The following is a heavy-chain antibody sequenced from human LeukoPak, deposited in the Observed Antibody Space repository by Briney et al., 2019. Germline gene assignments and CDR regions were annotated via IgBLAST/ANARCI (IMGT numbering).Heavy chain of an antibody. J-gene: IGHJ6*03. Sequence: SVKVSCKASGGTFSNYAINWVRQAPGQGLEWMGGIIPIFGTTNHAQKFQGRVRITADKSTSTAYTELSSLRSEDTAVYYCARPRFPYYRLSGADYQYMDVWGKGTTVTVSS. CDR3: ARPRFPYYRLSGADYQYMDV. D-gene: IGHD3-10*01. CDR2: IIPIFGTT. V-gene: IGHV1-69*06. CDR1: GGTFSNYA.